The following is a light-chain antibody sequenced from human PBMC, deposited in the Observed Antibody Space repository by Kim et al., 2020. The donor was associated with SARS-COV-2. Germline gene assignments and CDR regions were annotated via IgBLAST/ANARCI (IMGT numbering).Light chain of an antibody. J-gene: IGKJ4*01. CDR3: QQHHSFPLT. CDR1: QGIMSY. CDR2: SAF. Sequence: ASVGDTVTITCRASQGIMSYLAWYQQRPGKAPNLLIYSAFTLHSGVPSRFSGSGSGTDFTLTITSLQPEDFATYHCQQHHSFPLTFGGGTKLDIK. V-gene: IGKV1-9*01.